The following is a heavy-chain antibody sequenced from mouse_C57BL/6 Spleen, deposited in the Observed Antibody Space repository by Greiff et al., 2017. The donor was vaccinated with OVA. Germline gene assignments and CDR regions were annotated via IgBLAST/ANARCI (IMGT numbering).Heavy chain of an antibody. CDR1: GYTFTDYY. Sequence: EVQLQQSGPVLVKPGASVKMSCKASGYTFTDYYMNWVKQSHGKSLEWIGVINPYNGGTSYNQKFKGKATLTVDKSSSTAYMELNSLTSEDSAVYYCARSSATVVARDYWGQGTTLTVSS. V-gene: IGHV1-19*01. CDR3: ARSSATVVARDY. J-gene: IGHJ2*01. CDR2: INPYNGGT. D-gene: IGHD1-1*01.